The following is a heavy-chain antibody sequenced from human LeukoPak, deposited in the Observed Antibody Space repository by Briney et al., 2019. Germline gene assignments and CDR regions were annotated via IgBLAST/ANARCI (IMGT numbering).Heavy chain of an antibody. CDR1: GFTFSSYA. D-gene: IGHD3-10*01. CDR2: ISGSGGST. CDR3: AKGYYGSGSEGRFDY. Sequence: PGGPLRLSCAASGFTFSSYAMSWVRQAPGKGLEWVSAISGSGGSTYYADSVKGRFTISRDNSKNTLYLQMNSLRAEDTAVYYCAKGYYGSGSEGRFDYWGQGTLVTVSS. V-gene: IGHV3-23*01. J-gene: IGHJ4*02.